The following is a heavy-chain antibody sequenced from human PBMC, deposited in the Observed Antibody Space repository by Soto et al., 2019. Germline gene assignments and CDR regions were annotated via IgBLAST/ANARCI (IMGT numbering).Heavy chain of an antibody. V-gene: IGHV3-23*01. CDR2: ISPGGMIK. Sequence: GGSLRLSCAASGFTFNNNAMAWVRQAPGKGLEWVSSISPGGMIKFYADSVKGRFTISRDNSKNMVSLQMRSLRAEDTAIYYCAKRRDGYSFDYGGQGALVTVSS. D-gene: IGHD4-4*01. CDR3: AKRRDGYSFDY. CDR1: GFTFNNNA. J-gene: IGHJ4*02.